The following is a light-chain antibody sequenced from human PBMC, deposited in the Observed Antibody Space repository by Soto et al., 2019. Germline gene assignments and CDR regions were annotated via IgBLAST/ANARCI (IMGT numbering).Light chain of an antibody. CDR1: SSDVGGYNY. V-gene: IGLV2-14*01. J-gene: IGLJ1*01. CDR2: DVS. Sequence: QSVMTQPASVSGSPGQSITISCTGTSSDVGGYNYVSWYQQHPGKAPTLMIYDVSNRPSGVSNRFSGSKSGNTASLTISGLRAEDEADYYCSYYTSGGALGYVFGTGTKVTVL. CDR3: SYYTSGGALGYV.